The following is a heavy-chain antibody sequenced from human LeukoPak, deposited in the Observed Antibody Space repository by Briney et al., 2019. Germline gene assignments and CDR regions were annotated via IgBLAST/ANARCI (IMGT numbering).Heavy chain of an antibody. V-gene: IGHV3-48*01. CDR1: GFTFSSYS. Sequence: GGSLRLSCAASGFTFSSYSMNWVRQAPGKGLEWVSYISSSSTIYYADSVKGRFTISRDNAKNSLYLQMNSLRAEDTAVYYCARDGDFDWLFYYYGMDVWGQGTTVTVSS. J-gene: IGHJ6*02. CDR2: ISSSSTI. CDR3: ARDGDFDWLFYYYGMDV. D-gene: IGHD3-9*01.